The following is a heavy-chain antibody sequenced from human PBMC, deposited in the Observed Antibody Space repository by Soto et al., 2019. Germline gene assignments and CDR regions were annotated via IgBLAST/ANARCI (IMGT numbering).Heavy chain of an antibody. V-gene: IGHV3-74*01. J-gene: IGHJ5*02. CDR2: INSDGDTS. CDR3: TGDWVDYYGSGNYYPRFDP. CDR1: GFGFHTYW. D-gene: IGHD3-10*01. Sequence: PGGSLRLSCVASGFGFHTYWMHWVRQVLGKGLVWVARINSDGDTSTYADSVKGRFSISRDNTKNPLFLQRKGLRDDDTAVYYCTGDWVDYYGSGNYYPRFDPWGQGALVTVSS.